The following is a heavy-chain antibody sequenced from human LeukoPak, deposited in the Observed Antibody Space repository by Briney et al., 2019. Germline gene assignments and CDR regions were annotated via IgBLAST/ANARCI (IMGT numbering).Heavy chain of an antibody. CDR3: AKDRRPNSYSSSWLDY. J-gene: IGHJ4*02. CDR1: GYSISSVYY. D-gene: IGHD6-13*01. Sequence: PETLSLTCTVSGYSISSVYYWGWIRQPPGKGLEWIGSIYHSGSTYYNPSLKSRVTISVDTSKNQFSLKLSSVTAADTAVYYWAKDRRPNSYSSSWLDYWGQGTLITVSS. CDR2: IYHSGST. V-gene: IGHV4-38-2*02.